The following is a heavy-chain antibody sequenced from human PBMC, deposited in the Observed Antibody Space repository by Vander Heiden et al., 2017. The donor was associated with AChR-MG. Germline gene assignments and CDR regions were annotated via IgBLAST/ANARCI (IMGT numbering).Heavy chain of an antibody. CDR3: ARDLLNYDVWIGYYSPLDY. CDR2: LVQDGGEK. D-gene: IGHD3-3*01. J-gene: IGHJ4*02. CDR1: RIPFSRYC. Sequence: ELQLVESGGGLVQTGGSVRLSCAASRIPFSRYCMSWVRQVPGKGLEWVANLVQDGGEKYYVDSVKGRFTISRGNAKSSLYLQNNRLRAEDTAVYYGARDLLNYDVWIGYYSPLDYWCQGTLVTVSS. V-gene: IGHV3-7*01.